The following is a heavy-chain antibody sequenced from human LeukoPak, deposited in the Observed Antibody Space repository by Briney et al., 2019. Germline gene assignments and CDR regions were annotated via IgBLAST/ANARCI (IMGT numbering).Heavy chain of an antibody. J-gene: IGHJ4*02. CDR3: ARVDGYNYFDY. CDR2: IYNSGST. D-gene: IGHD5-24*01. V-gene: IGHV4-59*12. CDR1: GGSISSYY. Sequence: ETLSLTCTVSGGSISSYYWSWIRQPPGKGLEWIGNIYNSGSTNYNPSLKSRVTISVDTSKNQFSLKLSSVTAADTAVYYCARVDGYNYFDYWGQGTLVTVSS.